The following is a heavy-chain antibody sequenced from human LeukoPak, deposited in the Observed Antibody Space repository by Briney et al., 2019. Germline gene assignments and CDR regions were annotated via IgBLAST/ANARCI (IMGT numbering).Heavy chain of an antibody. J-gene: IGHJ6*02. D-gene: IGHD4-23*01. CDR2: ISSTSSYI. CDR3: ARVYGSIYYYHGMDV. CDR1: GFTFSSYS. V-gene: IGHV3-21*01. Sequence: GGSLRLSCAASGFTFSSYSMNWVRQAPGKGLEWVSSISSTSSYIYYVDSVKGRFTISRDNAKNSLYLQMNSLRAEDTAVYYCARVYGSIYYYHGMDVWGQGTTVTVS.